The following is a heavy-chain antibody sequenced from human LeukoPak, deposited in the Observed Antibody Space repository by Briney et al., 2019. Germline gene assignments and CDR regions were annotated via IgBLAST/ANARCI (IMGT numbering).Heavy chain of an antibody. V-gene: IGHV1-69*05. Sequence: ASVKVSCKASGGTFSSYAISWVRQAPGQGLEWMGGIIPIFGTANYAQMFQGRVTITTDESTSTAYMELSSLRSEDTAVYYCARATAMVSGIFDYWGQGTLVTVSS. CDR3: ARATAMVSGIFDY. CDR2: IIPIFGTA. J-gene: IGHJ4*02. D-gene: IGHD5-18*01. CDR1: GGTFSSYA.